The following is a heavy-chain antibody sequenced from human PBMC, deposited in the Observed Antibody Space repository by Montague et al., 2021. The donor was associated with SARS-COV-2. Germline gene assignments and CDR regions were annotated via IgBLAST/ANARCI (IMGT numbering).Heavy chain of an antibody. D-gene: IGHD5-18*01. CDR1: GGPISGSSYY. Sequence: SETLSLTCTVTGGPISGSSYYWGWIRQSPGKGLEWIASVYYSGNTYYNPPLKSRLTISVDTSKNQFSLKLNSVTAADTALYYCARREYSYGWGDWGQGTLVTVSS. J-gene: IGHJ4*02. CDR2: VYYSGNT. V-gene: IGHV4-39*01. CDR3: ARREYSYGWGD.